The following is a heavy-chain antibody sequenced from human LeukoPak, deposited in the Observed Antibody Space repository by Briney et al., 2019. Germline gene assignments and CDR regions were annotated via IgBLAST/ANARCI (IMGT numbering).Heavy chain of an antibody. CDR3: AREFYDILTGYQDIFDV. D-gene: IGHD3-9*01. CDR2: IYSGAGT. CDR1: GFNVSRNY. V-gene: IGHV3-66*02. Sequence: PGGSLRLXCAASGFNVSRNYMSWVRQAPGKGLQWVSVIYSGAGTYYADSVKGRFTISRDNPKNTLYLQMSSLRAEDTAVYYCAREFYDILTGYQDIFDVWGQGTMVTVSS. J-gene: IGHJ3*01.